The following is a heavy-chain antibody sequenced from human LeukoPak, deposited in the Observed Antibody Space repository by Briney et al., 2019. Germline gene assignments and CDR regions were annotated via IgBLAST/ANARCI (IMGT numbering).Heavy chain of an antibody. J-gene: IGHJ5*02. D-gene: IGHD1-26*01. CDR3: ATSAEWELPDLGWFDP. Sequence: GASVKVSCKASGGTFSRHAISWVRQAPGQGLEWMGGIIPIFGTANYAQKFQGRVTITTDESTSTTYMELSSLRSEDTAVYYCATSAEWELPDLGWFDPWGQGTLVTVSS. CDR2: IIPIFGTA. V-gene: IGHV1-69*05. CDR1: GGTFSRHA.